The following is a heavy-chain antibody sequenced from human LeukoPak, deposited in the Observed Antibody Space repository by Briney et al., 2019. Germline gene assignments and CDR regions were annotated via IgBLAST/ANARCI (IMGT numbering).Heavy chain of an antibody. CDR2: ISGDGVST. Sequence: PGGSLRLSCAASGFTFSSYAMHWVRQAPGKGLECVSVISGDGVSTYYANSVKGRFTISRDNSKNTLYLEMGSLRAEDRAVYYCARDAAYVTFDYWGQGTLVTVSS. D-gene: IGHD2-21*01. CDR1: GFTFSSYA. CDR3: ARDAAYVTFDY. V-gene: IGHV3-64*01. J-gene: IGHJ4*02.